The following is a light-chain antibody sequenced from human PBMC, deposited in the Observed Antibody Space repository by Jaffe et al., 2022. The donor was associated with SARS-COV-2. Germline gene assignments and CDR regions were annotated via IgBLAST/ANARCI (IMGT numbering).Light chain of an antibody. CDR1: NIETKN. CDR3: QVWHNSSPHPGV. CDR2: DET. Sequence: YVLTQPPSLSVAPGQTAKITCGGNNIETKNVHWYQQRPGQAPALVVYDETDRPSGVPERFSGSIAGNTATLTISRVEVGDEADYYCQVWHNSSPHPGVFGTGTKVTVL. J-gene: IGLJ1*01. V-gene: IGLV3-21*02.